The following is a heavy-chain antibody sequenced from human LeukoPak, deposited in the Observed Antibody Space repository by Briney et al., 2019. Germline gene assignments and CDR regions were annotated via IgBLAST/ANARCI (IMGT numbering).Heavy chain of an antibody. V-gene: IGHV3-23*01. J-gene: IGHJ6*03. CDR2: ISGSGGST. Sequence: GGSLRLSCAASGFTFSSYSMNWVRQAPGKGLEWVSAISGSGGSTYYADSVKGRFTISRDNSKNTLYLQMNSLRAEDTAVYYCAKCILTGYYKGYMDVWGKGTTVTISS. CDR3: AKCILTGYYKGYMDV. D-gene: IGHD3-9*01. CDR1: GFTFSSYS.